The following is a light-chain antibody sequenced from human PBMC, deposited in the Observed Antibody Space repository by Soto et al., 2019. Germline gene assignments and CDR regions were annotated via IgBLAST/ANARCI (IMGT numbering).Light chain of an antibody. CDR1: SSNIGNNY. CDR2: DNN. CDR3: GTWDSSLSVYV. Sequence: QSVLTQPPSVSAAPGQKVTLSCSGSSSNIGNNYVSCYQQLPGTAPKLLIYDNNKRPSGIPDRFSGSKSGTSATLGITGLQTGDEADYYCGTWDSSLSVYVFGTGTKVTVL. V-gene: IGLV1-51*01. J-gene: IGLJ1*01.